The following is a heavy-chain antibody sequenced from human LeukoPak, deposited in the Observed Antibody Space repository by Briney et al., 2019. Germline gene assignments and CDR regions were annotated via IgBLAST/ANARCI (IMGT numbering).Heavy chain of an antibody. D-gene: IGHD7-27*01. J-gene: IGHJ4*02. CDR1: GYTFTSYD. V-gene: IGHV1-8*01. CDR3: ARGPPNWGYDY. Sequence: ASVKVSCKASGYTFTSYDINWVRQATGQGLEWMGWMSPNSGDTGYAQKFQDRVTITRNTSISTAYMELSSLRSDDTAVYYCARGPPNWGYDYWGPGTLVTVSS. CDR2: MSPNSGDT.